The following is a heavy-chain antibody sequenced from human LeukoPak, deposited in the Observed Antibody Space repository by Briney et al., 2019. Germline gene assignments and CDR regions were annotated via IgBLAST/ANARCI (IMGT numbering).Heavy chain of an antibody. V-gene: IGHV3-23*01. CDR1: GFTFGTYA. Sequence: QPGGSLRLSCAASGFTFGTYAMGWVRQAPGKGLEWVSAISSSGTRTYYADSVKGRFTISRDNSKNTLYLQMNTLTAEDTAVYYCARGKRWDMDMVIDYWGQGTLVTVSS. D-gene: IGHD5-18*01. CDR2: ISSSGTRT. J-gene: IGHJ4*02. CDR3: ARGKRWDMDMVIDY.